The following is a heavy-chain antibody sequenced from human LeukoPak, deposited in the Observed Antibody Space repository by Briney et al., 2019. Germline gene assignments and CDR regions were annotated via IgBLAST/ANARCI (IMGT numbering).Heavy chain of an antibody. Sequence: PGGSLRLSCAASGFTFSSYWMSWVRQAPGKGLEWVANIKQDGSEKYYVDSVKGRFTISRDNARNSLYLQMNSLRAEDTAVYYCARRTRSSESHSFDCWGQGTLVTVSS. J-gene: IGHJ4*02. D-gene: IGHD3-10*01. V-gene: IGHV3-7*04. CDR1: GFTFSSYW. CDR3: ARRTRSSESHSFDC. CDR2: IKQDGSEK.